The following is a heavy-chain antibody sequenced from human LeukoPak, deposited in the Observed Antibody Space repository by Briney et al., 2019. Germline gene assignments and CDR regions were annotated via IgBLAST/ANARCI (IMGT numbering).Heavy chain of an antibody. V-gene: IGHV5-51*01. CDR1: GYSITSYW. CDR3: ARVGVRGVNGRAYFDY. Sequence: GESLKISCQGSGYSITSYWIGWVRQMPGKGLEWMGIIYPGDSDTTYSPSFQGQVTFSVDKSITTAYLQWSSLKASDTAIYYCARVGVRGVNGRAYFDYWGQGTLVTVSS. J-gene: IGHJ4*02. D-gene: IGHD3-10*01. CDR2: IYPGDSDT.